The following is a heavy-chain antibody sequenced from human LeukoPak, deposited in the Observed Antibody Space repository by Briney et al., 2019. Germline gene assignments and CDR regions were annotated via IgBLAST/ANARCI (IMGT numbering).Heavy chain of an antibody. CDR2: ISSSSSYI. CDR3: AKQPPGLELLYSFDY. Sequence: GGSLRLSCAASGFTFSSYSMNWVRQAPGKGLEWVSSISSSSSYIYYADSVKGRFTISRDNAKNSLYLQMNSLRAEDTAVYYCAKQPPGLELLYSFDYWGQGTLVTVSS. CDR1: GFTFSSYS. D-gene: IGHD1-7*01. V-gene: IGHV3-21*04. J-gene: IGHJ4*02.